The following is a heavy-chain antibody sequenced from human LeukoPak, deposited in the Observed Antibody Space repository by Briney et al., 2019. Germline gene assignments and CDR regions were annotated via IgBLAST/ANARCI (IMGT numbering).Heavy chain of an antibody. CDR2: INPSGTST. V-gene: IGHV1-46*01. J-gene: IGHJ4*02. CDR3: ARHDLGGSSPFDY. D-gene: IGHD2-15*01. CDR1: GYSFTNYY. Sequence: ASVKVSCKTSGYSFTNYYMHWVRQPPGQGLEWLGIINPSGTSTTYAQKFQGRVTLTRDTSTSTDFMELSSLRSEDTAVYYCARHDLGGSSPFDYWGQGTLVTVSS.